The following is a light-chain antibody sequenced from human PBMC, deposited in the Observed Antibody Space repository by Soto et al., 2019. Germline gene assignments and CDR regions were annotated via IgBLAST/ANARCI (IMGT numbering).Light chain of an antibody. J-gene: IGKJ3*01. Sequence: EIVLTQSPATLSLSPGERATLSCRASQSVSSYLAWYQQKPGQAPRLLIYDASNRATSISGRFSGSRSGTDFTLPISSLEPEDVAVNYCQQPQGFGPGTKVDIK. CDR1: QSVSSY. CDR3: QQPQG. V-gene: IGKV3-11*01. CDR2: DAS.